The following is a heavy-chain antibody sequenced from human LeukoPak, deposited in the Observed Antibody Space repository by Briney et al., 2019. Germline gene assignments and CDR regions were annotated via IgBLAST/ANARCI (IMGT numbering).Heavy chain of an antibody. J-gene: IGHJ1*01. CDR1: GFTFSSYA. D-gene: IGHD3-10*01. V-gene: IGHV3-30*02. Sequence: GGSLRLSCAASGFTFSSYAMHWVRQAPGKGLEWVALIRYDGSNKYYGESVQGRFTISRDNDRNTLYLQMNSLRPEDTAVYYCAKAPSGEFHFQHWGQGSLVTVSS. CDR3: AKAPSGEFHFQH. CDR2: IRYDGSNK.